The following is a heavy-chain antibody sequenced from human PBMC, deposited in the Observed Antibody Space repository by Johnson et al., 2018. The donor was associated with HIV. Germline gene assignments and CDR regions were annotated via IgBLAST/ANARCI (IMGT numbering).Heavy chain of an antibody. V-gene: IGHV3-15*01. Sequence: EMQLVESGGGLVKPGGSLRLSCVASGFTFSNAWMSWVRQAPGKGLEWVGRIKSKTDGGTTDYAAPVKGRFTISRDDSKNTLYLQMNSLKIEDTAVYYCTTGQLGGASDIWGQGTMVTVSS. CDR2: IKSKTDGGTT. CDR3: TTGQLGGASDI. CDR1: GFTFSNAW. J-gene: IGHJ3*02. D-gene: IGHD6-13*01.